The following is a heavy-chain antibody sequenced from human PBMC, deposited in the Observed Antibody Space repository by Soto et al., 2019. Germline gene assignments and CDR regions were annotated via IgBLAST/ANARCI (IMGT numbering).Heavy chain of an antibody. D-gene: IGHD4-17*01. CDR2: VYYSGTT. CDR3: ARTTAVPNTLRSRYFFDY. Sequence: SETLSLTCSVSGGSVSNKTYYWSWIRQPPGKRLEWIGYVYYSGTTNYNPSLKSRVTISVDLSKNQFSLRLSSVTTADTALYYCARTTAVPNTLRSRYFFDYWGQGTLVTVPS. CDR1: GGSVSNKTYY. V-gene: IGHV4-61*01. J-gene: IGHJ4*02.